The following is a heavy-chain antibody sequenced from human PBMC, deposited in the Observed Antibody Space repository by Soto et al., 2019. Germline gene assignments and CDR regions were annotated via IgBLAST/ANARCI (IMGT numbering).Heavy chain of an antibody. CDR1: GFTFSNYA. D-gene: IGHD2-15*01. J-gene: IGHJ4*02. V-gene: IGHV3-23*01. CDR3: GKVTVVVATRYDY. CDR2: ISGSGGST. Sequence: LRLSCAASGFTFSNYAMSWVRQAPGKGLEWVSAISGSGGSTYYADSVKGRFTISRDNSKNTLYLQMNSLRAEDTAVYDCGKVTVVVATRYDYWGQGTLVTVSS.